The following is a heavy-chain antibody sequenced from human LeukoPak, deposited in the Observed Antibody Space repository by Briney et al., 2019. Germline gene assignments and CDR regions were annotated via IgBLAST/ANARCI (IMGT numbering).Heavy chain of an antibody. Sequence: GGSLRLSCAASGFTFSSYGMHWVRQAPCKGLEWVAVISYDGSNKYYADSVKGRFTISRDNSKNTLYLQMNSLRAEDTAVYYCAKILCSGSYYGGFIFDYWGQGTLVTVSS. CDR2: ISYDGSNK. V-gene: IGHV3-30*18. CDR1: GFTFSSYG. J-gene: IGHJ4*02. D-gene: IGHD1-26*01. CDR3: AKILCSGSYYGGFIFDY.